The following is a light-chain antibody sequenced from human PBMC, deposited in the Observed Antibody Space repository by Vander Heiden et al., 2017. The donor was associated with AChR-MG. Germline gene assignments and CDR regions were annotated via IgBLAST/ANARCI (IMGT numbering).Light chain of an antibody. V-gene: IGKV3-11*01. Sequence: EIVLTQSPATLSLSPGERANLSCRASQSVSSYLAWYQQKPGQAPRLLIYHASNRATGIPARFSGSGSGTDFTLTISSLEPEDFAVYYCQQRSNWLWTFGQGTKVEIK. J-gene: IGKJ1*01. CDR1: QSVSSY. CDR3: QQRSNWLWT. CDR2: HAS.